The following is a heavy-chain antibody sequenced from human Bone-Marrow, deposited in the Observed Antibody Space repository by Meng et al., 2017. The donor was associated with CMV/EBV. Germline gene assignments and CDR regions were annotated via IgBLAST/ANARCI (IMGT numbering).Heavy chain of an antibody. Sequence: ASVKVSCKASGYTFSSYGFSWVRQAPGQGLEWMGWISTSNGNTIYAQKIQDRVTMTRETSTSTVYMELRSLRSDDMAVYYCARDMYGSGSYYYGMDVWGQGTTVTVSS. J-gene: IGHJ6*02. CDR2: ISTSNGNT. CDR1: GYTFSSYG. CDR3: ARDMYGSGSYYYGMDV. V-gene: IGHV1-18*03. D-gene: IGHD3-10*01.